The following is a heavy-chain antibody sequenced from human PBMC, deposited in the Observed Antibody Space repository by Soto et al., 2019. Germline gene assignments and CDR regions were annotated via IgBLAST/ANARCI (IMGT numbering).Heavy chain of an antibody. V-gene: IGHV3-30-3*01. CDR3: AKDGAPSQWFMDV. CDR1: GFIFSGSA. J-gene: IGHJ6*02. D-gene: IGHD3-22*01. CDR2: ISFDGGDE. Sequence: QVSLEESGGGVVQPGRSQRLSRVASGFIFSGSAMHWVRQAPGKGLEWVAVISFDGGDEHYADSVKGRFTISRDNSKNTLHLQMNSLRAEDTAVYYCAKDGAPSQWFMDVWGQGTTVTVSS.